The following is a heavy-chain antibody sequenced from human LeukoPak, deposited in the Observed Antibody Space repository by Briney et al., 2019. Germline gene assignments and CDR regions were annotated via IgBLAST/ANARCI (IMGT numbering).Heavy chain of an antibody. Sequence: GGSLRLSCAASRFTFSSYAMSWVRQAPGKGLEWVSTISDSGDSTYYADSVKGRFTISRDNSKNTLYLQMNSLRAEDTAVYYCAKGPLRFVDFDYWGQGTLVTVSS. D-gene: IGHD3-3*01. CDR3: AKGPLRFVDFDY. J-gene: IGHJ4*02. V-gene: IGHV3-23*01. CDR2: ISDSGDST. CDR1: RFTFSSYA.